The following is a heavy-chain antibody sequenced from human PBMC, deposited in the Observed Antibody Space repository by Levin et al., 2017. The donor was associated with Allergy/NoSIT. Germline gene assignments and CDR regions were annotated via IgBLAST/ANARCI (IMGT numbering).Heavy chain of an antibody. CDR2: ISSDGRKK. J-gene: IGHJ3*02. Sequence: GGSLRLSCAASGFTFSSYGMHWVRQAPGKGLEWVAVISSDGRKKFYADSVEGRFTLSRYNSKHTLDLQMNSLRAEDTAVYYCAKDVYGSGWYPLGNDAFEMWGQGTKVSVSS. CDR1: GFTFSSYG. V-gene: IGHV3-30*18. CDR3: AKDVYGSGWYPLGNDAFEM. D-gene: IGHD6-19*01.